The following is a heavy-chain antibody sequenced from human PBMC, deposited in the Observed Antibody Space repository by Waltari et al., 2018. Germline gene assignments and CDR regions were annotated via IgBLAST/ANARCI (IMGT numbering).Heavy chain of an antibody. D-gene: IGHD3-3*01. CDR1: GGSISSGSYY. CDR2: IYTSGRT. CDR3: ARDGGENYDFWSGYYRGWFDP. V-gene: IGHV4-61*02. J-gene: IGHJ5*02. Sequence: QVQLQESGPGLVKPSQTLSLTCTVSGGSISSGSYYWSWIRQPAGKGLEWIGRIYTSGRTNYNPSLKSRVTISVDTSKNQFSLKLSSVTAADTAVYYCARDGGENYDFWSGYYRGWFDPWGQGTLVTVSS.